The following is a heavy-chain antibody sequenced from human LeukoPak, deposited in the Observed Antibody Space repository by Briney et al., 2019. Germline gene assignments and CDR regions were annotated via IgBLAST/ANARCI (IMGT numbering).Heavy chain of an antibody. D-gene: IGHD6-25*01. CDR3: AKEPTPYSSGWYFQH. CDR1: GXIFSNYG. Sequence: GGSLRLSCAASGXIFSNYGMHWVRQAPGKGLEWVAVISHDGRTEFYADSVKGRFTISRDNSKNTLDLQMFSLRAEDTAVYYCAKEPTPYSSGWYFQHWGQGTLVTVSS. V-gene: IGHV3-30*18. CDR2: ISHDGRTE. J-gene: IGHJ1*01.